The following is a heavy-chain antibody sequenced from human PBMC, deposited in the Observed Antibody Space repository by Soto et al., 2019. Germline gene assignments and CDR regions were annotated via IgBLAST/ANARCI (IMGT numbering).Heavy chain of an antibody. CDR1: GFTFSSYA. CDR2: ISYDGSNK. J-gene: IGHJ4*02. CDR3: AREGRRRWLAFDY. D-gene: IGHD1-26*01. V-gene: IGHV3-30-3*01. Sequence: QVQLVESGGGVVQPGRSLRLSCAASGFTFSSYAMHWVRQSPGKGLEWLAVISYDGSNKYYADSVKGRFTISRDNSKNTLYLQMNSLRAEDTAVYYCAREGRRRWLAFDYWGQGTLVTVSS.